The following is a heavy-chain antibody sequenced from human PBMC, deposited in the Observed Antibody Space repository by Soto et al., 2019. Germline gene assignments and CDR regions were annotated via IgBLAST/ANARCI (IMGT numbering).Heavy chain of an antibody. CDR2: IYDSGST. CDR3: ARASSSGTTGLLDY. CDR1: GGSISSRGYH. V-gene: IGHV4-30-4*01. D-gene: IGHD6-13*01. J-gene: IGHJ4*02. Sequence: QVQLQESGPGLVKPSQTLSLTCTVSGGSISSRGYHWSWIRQPPGKGLEWMGCIYDSGSTYYNPSPNSRVTMSLAPSKNQISVKLSSVTAADTAVYYCARASSSGTTGLLDYWGQGTLVTVSS.